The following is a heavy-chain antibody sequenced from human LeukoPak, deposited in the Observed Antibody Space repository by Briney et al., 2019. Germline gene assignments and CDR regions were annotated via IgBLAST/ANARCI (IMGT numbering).Heavy chain of an antibody. V-gene: IGHV3-7*03. D-gene: IGHD4-17*01. Sequence: GGSLRLSCVVSGFTFSHYRMNWVRQAPGKVLEYVAYINPDGSEKNCVDSVKGRFSISRDNAQNTLFLQMNSLRAEDTALYYCARHGDFCFDNWGQGTPVTVS. CDR2: INPDGSEK. CDR1: GFTFSHYR. CDR3: ARHGDFCFDN. J-gene: IGHJ4*02.